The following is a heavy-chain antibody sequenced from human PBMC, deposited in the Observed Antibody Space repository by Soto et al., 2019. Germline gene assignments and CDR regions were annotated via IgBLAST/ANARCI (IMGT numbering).Heavy chain of an antibody. CDR1: GFTFSSYA. D-gene: IGHD1-1*01. V-gene: IGHV3-30-3*01. CDR2: ISYDGSNK. CDR3: ARDRLRYNWNDFPYYYYGMDV. J-gene: IGHJ6*02. Sequence: QVQLVESGGGVVQPGRSLRLSCAASGFTFSSYAMHWVRQAPGKGLEWVAVISYDGSNKYYADSVKGRFTICRDNSENTLYLQMNSLRSEDTAVYYCARDRLRYNWNDFPYYYYGMDVWGQGTTVTVS.